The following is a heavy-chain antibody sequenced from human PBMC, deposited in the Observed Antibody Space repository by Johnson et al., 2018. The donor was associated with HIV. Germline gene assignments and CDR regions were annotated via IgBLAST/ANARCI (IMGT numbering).Heavy chain of an antibody. J-gene: IGHJ3*02. D-gene: IGHD1-26*01. CDR3: ARAVGGSYHDAFDS. CDR1: GFTFSSFG. Sequence: VQLVESGGGVVQPGRSLRLSCAASGFTFSSFGMHWVRQTPGKGLEWVSGINWNGGRTGYADSVKGRLTISRDNAKNSLYLQMNSLRAEDTALYYCARAVGGSYHDAFDSWGQGTMVTVSS. V-gene: IGHV3-20*04. CDR2: INWNGGRT.